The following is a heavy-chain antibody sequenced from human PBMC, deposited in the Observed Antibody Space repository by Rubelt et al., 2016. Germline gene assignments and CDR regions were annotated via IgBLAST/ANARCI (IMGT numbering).Heavy chain of an antibody. D-gene: IGHD3-10*01. J-gene: IGHJ4*02. CDR1: GGAAASGSYC. Sequence: QVQLQESGPGLVRPSETLALTCTVSGGAAASGSYCWSWLRQPPGKGLERMGGIDYRGSTYYNPPLKSRGSIAVDTSKNQVSLQLRCCTAADTSVYYCSRGHYYGSGSYFPFHFWGQGTLVTVSS. CDR3: SRGHYYGSGSYFPFHF. V-gene: IGHV4-39*01. CDR2: IDYRGST.